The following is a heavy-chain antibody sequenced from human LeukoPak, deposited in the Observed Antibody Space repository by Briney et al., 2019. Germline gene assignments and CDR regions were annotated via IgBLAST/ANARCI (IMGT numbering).Heavy chain of an antibody. CDR2: ISYDGSNK. V-gene: IGHV3-30-3*01. CDR3: ARAGYSQNFDY. Sequence: PGGSLRLSCAASGFTFSSYAMHWVRQAPGKGLEWVAVISYDGSNKYYADSVKGRFTISRDNSKNTLYLQMNSLRAEDTAVYYCARAGYSQNFDYWGQGTLVTVSS. J-gene: IGHJ4*02. CDR1: GFTFSSYA. D-gene: IGHD5-18*01.